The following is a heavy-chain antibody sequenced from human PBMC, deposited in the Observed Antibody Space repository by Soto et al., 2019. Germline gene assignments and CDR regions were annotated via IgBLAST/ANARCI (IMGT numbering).Heavy chain of an antibody. D-gene: IGHD6-6*01. CDR2: TRNKAKSYTT. Sequence: GGSLRLSCAASGFTFSDHYMDWVRQAPGKGLEWVGRTRNKAKSYTTEYAASVKGRFTISRDDSKDSPYLHMSSLKTEDTAVYYCARVKAIAARSAYGMDVWGQGTTVTVSS. CDR1: GFTFSDHY. CDR3: ARVKAIAARSAYGMDV. J-gene: IGHJ6*02. V-gene: IGHV3-72*01.